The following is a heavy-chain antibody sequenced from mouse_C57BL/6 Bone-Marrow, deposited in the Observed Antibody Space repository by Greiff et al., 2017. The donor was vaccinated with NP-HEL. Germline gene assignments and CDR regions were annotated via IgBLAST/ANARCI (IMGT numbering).Heavy chain of an antibody. D-gene: IGHD1-1*01. CDR3: TTSSSYRYFDV. Sequence: EVQLVESGGGLVQPGGSMKLSCAASGFTFSDAWMDWVRQSPEKGLEWVAEIRNKANNHATYYAESVKGRFTISRYDSKSSVYLQMNSLRAEDTGIYYCTTSSSYRYFDVWGTGTTVTVSS. CDR2: IRNKANNHAT. CDR1: GFTFSDAW. J-gene: IGHJ1*03. V-gene: IGHV6-6*01.